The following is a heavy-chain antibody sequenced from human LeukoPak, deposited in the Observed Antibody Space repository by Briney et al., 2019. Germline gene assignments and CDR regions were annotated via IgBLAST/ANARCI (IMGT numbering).Heavy chain of an antibody. V-gene: IGHV3-21*01. CDR2: ISSSSSYI. CDR3: ARDCRGSAAYDY. CDR1: GFTFSSYS. J-gene: IGHJ4*02. D-gene: IGHD6-13*01. Sequence: GGSLRLSCAASGFTFSSYSMNWVRQAPGKGLEWVSSISSSSSYIYYADSVKGRFTISRDNAKNSLYLQMNSLRAEDTAVYYCARDCRGSAAYDYWGQGTLVTVSS.